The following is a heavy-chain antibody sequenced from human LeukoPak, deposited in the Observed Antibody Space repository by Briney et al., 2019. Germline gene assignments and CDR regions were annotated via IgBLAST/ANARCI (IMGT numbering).Heavy chain of an antibody. CDR2: INHSGST. Sequence: PSETQSLTCTVSGGSISSSSYYWSWIRQPPGKGLEWIGEINHSGSTNYNPSLKSRVTISVDTSKNQFSLKLSSVTAADTAVYYCARGLNYYGSAYFDYWGQGTLVTVSS. CDR3: ARGLNYYGSAYFDY. D-gene: IGHD3-10*01. CDR1: GGSISSSSYY. V-gene: IGHV4-39*07. J-gene: IGHJ4*02.